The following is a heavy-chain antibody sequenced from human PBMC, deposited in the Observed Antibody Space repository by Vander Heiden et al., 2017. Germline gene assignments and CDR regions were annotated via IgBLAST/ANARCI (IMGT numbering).Heavy chain of an antibody. V-gene: IGHV5-51*01. D-gene: IGHD3-22*01. J-gene: IGHJ4*02. CDR1: GYSFTTYW. CDR3: ARRGALNYYDSSGDDY. Sequence: EVQLVQSGAEVQKPGESLKISCKGSGYSFTTYWIGWVRQMPGKGLEWMGIIYPGDSDTRSSPSFQGQVTISADKSISTAYLQWSSLKASDTAMYYCARRGALNYYDSSGDDYWGQGTLVTVSS. CDR2: IYPGDSDT.